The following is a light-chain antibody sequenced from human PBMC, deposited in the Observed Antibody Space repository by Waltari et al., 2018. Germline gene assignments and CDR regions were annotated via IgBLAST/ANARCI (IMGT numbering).Light chain of an antibody. V-gene: IGLV1-40*01. CDR2: HNS. CDR1: SSNIGAGYD. J-gene: IGLJ2*01. CDR3: QSFDSSLYAVL. Sequence: QSVLTQPPSVSGAPGQRVTISCTGSSSNIGAGYDVHWYQQFPGTAPKLLIYHNSHLPSAVPVRFSGSTSGTSASLAITVLLPEYEAAYYFQSFDSSLYAVLFGGGTKLTVL.